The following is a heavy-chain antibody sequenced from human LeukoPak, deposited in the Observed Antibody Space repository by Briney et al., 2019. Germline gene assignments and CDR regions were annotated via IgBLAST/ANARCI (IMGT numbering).Heavy chain of an antibody. CDR1: GYTFTSYY. CDR2: INPSGGST. J-gene: IGHJ5*02. CDR3: ARGGYCSSTSCYLSGNWFDP. V-gene: IGHV1-46*01. D-gene: IGHD2-2*03. Sequence: ASVKVSCKASGYTFTSYYMHWVRQAPGQGLEWMGIINPSGGSTSYAQKFQGRVTMTRDMSTSTVYMELSSPRSEDTAVYYCARGGYCSSTSCYLSGNWFDPWGQGTLVTVSS.